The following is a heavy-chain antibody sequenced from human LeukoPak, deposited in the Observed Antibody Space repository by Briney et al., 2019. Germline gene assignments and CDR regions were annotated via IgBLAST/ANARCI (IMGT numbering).Heavy chain of an antibody. CDR3: ARPMYYNGSGSNFDY. Sequence: GGSLRLSCAASGFTFSSYWMHWVRQVPGKGLVWVSGINWNGGSTGYADSVKGRFTISRDNAKNSLYLQMNSLRAEDTALYYCARPMYYNGSGSNFDYWGQGTLVTVSS. CDR1: GFTFSSYW. V-gene: IGHV3-20*04. CDR2: INWNGGST. D-gene: IGHD3-10*01. J-gene: IGHJ4*02.